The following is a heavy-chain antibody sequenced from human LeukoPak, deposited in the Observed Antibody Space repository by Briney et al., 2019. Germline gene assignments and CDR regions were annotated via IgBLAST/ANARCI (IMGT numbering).Heavy chain of an antibody. Sequence: SETLSLTCTVSGGSVSSGSYYWSWIRQPPGKGLEWIGYIYYRGSTNYNPSLKSRVTISVDTSKNQFSLKLSSVTAADTAVYYCARVVHYGSGSLSGMDVWGQGTTVTVSS. D-gene: IGHD3-10*01. CDR3: ARVVHYGSGSLSGMDV. CDR1: GGSVSSGSYY. V-gene: IGHV4-61*01. J-gene: IGHJ6*02. CDR2: IYYRGST.